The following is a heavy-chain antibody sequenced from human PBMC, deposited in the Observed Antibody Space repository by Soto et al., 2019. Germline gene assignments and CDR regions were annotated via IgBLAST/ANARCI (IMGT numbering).Heavy chain of an antibody. J-gene: IGHJ4*02. CDR2: IIPIFGTA. CDR1: GGTLSSYA. CDR3: ADLQGCSGGSCYS. D-gene: IGHD2-15*01. Sequence: ASVKVSCKASGGTLSSYAISWVRQAPGQGLEWMGGIIPIFGTANYAQKFQGRVTITADKSTSTAYMELSSLRSEDTAVYYCADLQGCSGGSCYSWGQGTLVTVSS. V-gene: IGHV1-69*06.